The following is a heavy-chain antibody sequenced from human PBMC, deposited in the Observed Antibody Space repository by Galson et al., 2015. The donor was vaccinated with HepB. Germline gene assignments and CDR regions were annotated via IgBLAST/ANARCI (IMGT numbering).Heavy chain of an antibody. J-gene: IGHJ4*02. CDR3: ASDCDGSGSFYNMLGY. D-gene: IGHD3-10*01. V-gene: IGHV3-30*07. CDR1: GFTFSRHA. Sequence: SLRLSCAVSGFTFSRHAFHWVRQAPGRGLEWVALISSDYTSKFYADSVKGRLSISGDNSKDTVYLQMNSLRDEDTAVYYCASDCDGSGSFYNMLGYWGQGTMVTVSS. CDR2: ISSDYTSK.